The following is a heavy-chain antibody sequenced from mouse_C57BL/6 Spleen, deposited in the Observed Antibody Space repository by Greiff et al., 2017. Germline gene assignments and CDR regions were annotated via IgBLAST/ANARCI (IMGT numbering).Heavy chain of an antibody. Sequence: VQLQQPGAELVKPGASVKLSCKASGYTFTSYWMHWVKQRPGQGLEWIGMIHPNSGSTNYNEKFKSKATLTVDKSSSTAYMQLSSLTSEDSAVYYCAKYGDYGGGSYYAMDYWGQGTSVTVSS. CDR1: GYTFTSYW. CDR3: AKYGDYGGGSYYAMDY. D-gene: IGHD2-13*01. CDR2: IHPNSGST. V-gene: IGHV1-64*01. J-gene: IGHJ4*01.